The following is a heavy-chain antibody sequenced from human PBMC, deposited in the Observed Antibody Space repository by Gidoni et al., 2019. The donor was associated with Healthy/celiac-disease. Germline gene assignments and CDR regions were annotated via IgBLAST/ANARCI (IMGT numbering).Heavy chain of an antibody. CDR3: ARKYYYDSSGYYYGFDY. D-gene: IGHD3-22*01. J-gene: IGHJ4*02. CDR1: GCTFSRES. Sequence: EVQLVEYGGGLVKPGGSLRLSCAASGCTFSRESMNWFRQAPGKGLEWVSSISSSSSYIYYADSVKGRFTISRDNAKNSLYLQMNSLRAEDTAVYYCARKYYYDSSGYYYGFDYWGQGTLVTVSS. V-gene: IGHV3-21*01. CDR2: ISSSSSYI.